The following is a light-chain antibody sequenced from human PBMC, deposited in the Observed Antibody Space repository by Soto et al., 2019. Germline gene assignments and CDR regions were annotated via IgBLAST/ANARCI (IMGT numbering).Light chain of an antibody. Sequence: AIRITQSPSSLSASTGDRVTITCRASQGISSYLAWYQQKPGKAPKLLIYAASTLQSGVPSRFSGSGSGTDFTLTISCLQSEDFATYYCQQYYSYLSTFGPGTKVDIK. CDR2: AAS. CDR1: QGISSY. V-gene: IGKV1-8*01. J-gene: IGKJ3*01. CDR3: QQYYSYLST.